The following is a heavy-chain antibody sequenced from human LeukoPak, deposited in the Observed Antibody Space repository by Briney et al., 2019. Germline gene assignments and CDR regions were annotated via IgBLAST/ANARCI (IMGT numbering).Heavy chain of an antibody. V-gene: IGHV1-69-2*01. J-gene: IGHJ4*02. CDR2: VDPEDGET. D-gene: IGHD6-6*01. CDR1: GYTFTDYY. CDR3: ATVASSFYYFDY. Sequence: ASVKVSCKVPGYTFTDYYMHWVQQAPGKGLEWMGLVDPEDGETIYAEKFQGRVTITADTSTDTAYMELSSLRSEDTAVYYCATVASSFYYFDYWGQGTLVTVSS.